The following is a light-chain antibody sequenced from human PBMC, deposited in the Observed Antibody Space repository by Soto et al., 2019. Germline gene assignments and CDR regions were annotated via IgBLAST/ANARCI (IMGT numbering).Light chain of an antibody. J-gene: IGKJ3*01. CDR3: QQAHSFPLT. Sequence: DIQMTQSPSSVSASVGDRVTITCRASRDINKWLAWHQQKPGKAPNLLIFSASSLQSGVPSRFSGSGSGTDFTLTITNLQPEDVAIYYWQQAHSFPLTFGPGTKVDLK. CDR2: SAS. CDR1: RDINKW. V-gene: IGKV1-12*01.